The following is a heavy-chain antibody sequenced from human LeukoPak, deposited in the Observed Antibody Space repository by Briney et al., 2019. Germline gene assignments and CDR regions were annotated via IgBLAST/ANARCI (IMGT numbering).Heavy chain of an antibody. CDR3: ARSYGWELPYDPFDY. D-gene: IGHD1-26*01. V-gene: IGHV1-18*01. CDR2: ISAYNGNT. J-gene: IGHJ4*02. CDR1: GYTFTSYG. Sequence: ASVKVSCKASGYTFTSYGISWVRQAPGQGLEWMGWISAYNGNTNHAQKLQGRVTMTTDTSTSTAYMELRSLRSDDTAVYYCARSYGWELPYDPFDYWGQGTLVTVSS.